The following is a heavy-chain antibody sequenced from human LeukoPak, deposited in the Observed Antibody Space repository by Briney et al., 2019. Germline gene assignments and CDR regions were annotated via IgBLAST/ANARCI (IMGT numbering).Heavy chain of an antibody. Sequence: GGSLRLSCAASGFXFSDFGMHWVRQAPGKGLEWVAVVWFDGTNRYYADSVKGRFTVSRDNSKNTLDLQMSSLRAEDTAIYYCARGQITGTTNWFDYWGQGILVTVSS. CDR1: GFXFSDFG. CDR3: ARGQITGTTNWFDY. V-gene: IGHV3-33*01. D-gene: IGHD1-7*01. CDR2: VWFDGTNR. J-gene: IGHJ4*02.